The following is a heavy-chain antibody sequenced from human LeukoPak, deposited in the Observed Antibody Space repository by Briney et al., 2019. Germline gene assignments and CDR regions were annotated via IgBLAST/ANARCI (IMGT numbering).Heavy chain of an antibody. D-gene: IGHD5-18*01. Sequence: EASVKVSCKASGYTVTGDYMHWVRQAPGQGLEWMGRINPNSGGTNYAQKFQGRVTMTRDTSISTAYMELSRLRSDDTAVYYCARVGYSSLAFDIWGQGTMVTVSS. CDR1: GYTVTGDY. CDR3: ARVGYSSLAFDI. V-gene: IGHV1-2*06. CDR2: INPNSGGT. J-gene: IGHJ3*02.